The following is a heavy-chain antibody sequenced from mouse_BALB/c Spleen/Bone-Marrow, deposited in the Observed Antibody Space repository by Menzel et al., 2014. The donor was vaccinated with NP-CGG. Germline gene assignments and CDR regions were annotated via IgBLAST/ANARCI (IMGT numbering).Heavy chain of an antibody. CDR1: GFTFSSYS. CDR3: SKDGGYDYSYYFDY. Sequence: EVQLVESGGGLVKPGGSLKFSCAASGFTFSSYSMSWVRQTPEKRLEWVATISSGGHDTYYPDSVKGRFTISRDNAKNTLYLQMSSLKSEDTAVYYCSKDGGYDYSYYFDYWGQGTTLTVSS. D-gene: IGHD2-4*01. J-gene: IGHJ2*01. CDR2: ISSGGHDT. V-gene: IGHV5-6-4*01.